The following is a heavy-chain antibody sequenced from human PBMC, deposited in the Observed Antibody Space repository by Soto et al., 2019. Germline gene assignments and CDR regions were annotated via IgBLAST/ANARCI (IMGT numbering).Heavy chain of an antibody. CDR2: TSYDGGNT. V-gene: IGHV3-30*03. D-gene: IGHD4-17*01. CDR1: GFTFGRFG. Sequence: QVELMESGGDVVQTGGSLRLSCAASGFTFGRFGMHWVRQGPGKGLEWVSFTSYDGGNTEYEGSVKGRFIVSRDNSKNTLYLQMRSLRVEDTAVYFCAREVRANLDDFGDYEWFDPWGQGTLVTVSS. J-gene: IGHJ5*02. CDR3: AREVRANLDDFGDYEWFDP.